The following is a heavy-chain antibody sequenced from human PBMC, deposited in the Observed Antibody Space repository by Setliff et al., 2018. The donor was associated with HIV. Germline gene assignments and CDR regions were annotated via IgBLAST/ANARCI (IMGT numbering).Heavy chain of an antibody. D-gene: IGHD5-18*01. CDR1: GDSISRYS. J-gene: IGHJ5*01. CDR2: VYSNGET. CDR3: ARRALQDSAITSSNWFDS. V-gene: IGHV4-4*09. Sequence: LSLTCTVSGDSISRYSWNWIRQPPGKGLEWIGYVYSNGETYYNPPLKSRVTMSTDTSKNQFSLNLNSATAADTAVYFCARRALQDSAITSSNWFDSWGQGTLVTVSS.